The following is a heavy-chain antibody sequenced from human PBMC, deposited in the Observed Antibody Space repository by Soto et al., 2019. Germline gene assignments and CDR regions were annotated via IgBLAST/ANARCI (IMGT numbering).Heavy chain of an antibody. J-gene: IGHJ4*02. V-gene: IGHV3-23*01. Sequence: EVQLLESGGGLVQPGGSLRLSCAASGFTFSSYAMSWVRQAPGKGLEWVSAISGSGGSTYYADSVKGRFTISRDNSKNTLYLQMNSLRAEDTAVYYRAKDLLAYGGPRSHDYWGQGTLVTVSS. CDR2: ISGSGGST. CDR3: AKDLLAYGGPRSHDY. CDR1: GFTFSSYA. D-gene: IGHD3-10*01.